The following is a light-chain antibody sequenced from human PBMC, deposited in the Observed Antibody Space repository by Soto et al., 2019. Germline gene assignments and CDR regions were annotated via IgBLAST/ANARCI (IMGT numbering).Light chain of an antibody. Sequence: ALTQPASVSWSPGQSIAISCTGTSSDVGGFNYVSWYQQHPGKAPKLLIYDVTSRPSGVSDRFSGSKSANTASLTISGLQAEDEADYSCASYTTSSTYVFGTGTKVTVL. J-gene: IGLJ1*01. CDR3: ASYTTSSTYV. V-gene: IGLV2-14*03. CDR2: DVT. CDR1: SSDVGGFNY.